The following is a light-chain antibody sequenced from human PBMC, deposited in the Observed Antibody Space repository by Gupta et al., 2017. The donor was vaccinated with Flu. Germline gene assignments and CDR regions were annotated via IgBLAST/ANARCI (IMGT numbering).Light chain of an antibody. V-gene: IGKV1-33*01. Sequence: DIQMTQSPSSLSASVGDRVTITCQASQDISNYFNWYQQKPEKAPKLLIYDASNLETGVPSRFSGSGSGTDVTFTISSLQPEDIATYYCQQYDNLPPGTFGQGTKLEIK. CDR2: DAS. CDR3: QQYDNLPPGT. J-gene: IGKJ5*01. CDR1: QDISNY.